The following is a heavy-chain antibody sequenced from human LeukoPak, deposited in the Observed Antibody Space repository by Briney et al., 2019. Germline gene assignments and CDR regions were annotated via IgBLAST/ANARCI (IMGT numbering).Heavy chain of an antibody. CDR2: IYYSGST. CDR3: ARHEGDILTAEWYFDL. V-gene: IGHV4-39*01. Sequence: SETLSLTCTVSGGSISSSSYYWGWIRQPPGKGLEWIGSIYYSGSTYYNPSLKSRVTISVDTSKNQFSLKLSSVTAADTAVYYCARHEGDILTAEWYFDLWGRGTLVTVSS. J-gene: IGHJ2*01. D-gene: IGHD3-9*01. CDR1: GGSISSSSYY.